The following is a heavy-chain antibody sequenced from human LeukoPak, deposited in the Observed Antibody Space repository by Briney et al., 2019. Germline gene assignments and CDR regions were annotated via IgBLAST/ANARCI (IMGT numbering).Heavy chain of an antibody. J-gene: IGHJ4*02. D-gene: IGHD2-15*01. CDR1: GGSFSGYY. V-gene: IGHV4-34*01. CDR2: INHSGST. CDR3: ARGGGCSGGSCYFDY. Sequence: PSETLSLTCAVYGGSFSGYYWSWIRQPPGKGLECLGEINHSGSTNYNPSLKSRVTISVDTSKNQFSLKLSSVTAADTAAYYCARGGGCSGGSCYFDYWGQGTLVTVSS.